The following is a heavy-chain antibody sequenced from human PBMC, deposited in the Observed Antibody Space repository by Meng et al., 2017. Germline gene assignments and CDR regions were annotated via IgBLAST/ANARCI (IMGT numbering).Heavy chain of an antibody. D-gene: IGHD2-15*01. V-gene: IGHV4-4*02. Sequence: QVQLQESGPGLVKPSGTLSLTCAVSGGSISSSNWWSWVRQPPGKGLEWIGEIYHSGSTNYNPSLKSRVTMSVDKSKNQFSLKLSSVTAADTAVYYCARWSIYCSGGSCYSFDYWGQGTLVTVSS. CDR3: ARWSIYCSGGSCYSFDY. CDR1: GGSISSSNW. CDR2: IYHSGST. J-gene: IGHJ4*02.